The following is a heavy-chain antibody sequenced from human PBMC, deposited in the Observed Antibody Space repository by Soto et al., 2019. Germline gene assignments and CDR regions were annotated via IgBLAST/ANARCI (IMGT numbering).Heavy chain of an antibody. CDR1: EFSLSSPAVG. CDR2: IYWDDDK. V-gene: IGHV2-5*02. CDR3: AHGSGWLSDY. J-gene: IGHJ4*02. Sequence: QITLKESGPTLGKPTQTLTLTCTVSEFSLSSPAVGVNWIRQPPGKALEWLALIYWDDDKQYSPSLRSRLTITKDTSKNQVVLTMTNVDPVDTATYYCAHGSGWLSDYWGQGTLVTVSS. D-gene: IGHD6-19*01.